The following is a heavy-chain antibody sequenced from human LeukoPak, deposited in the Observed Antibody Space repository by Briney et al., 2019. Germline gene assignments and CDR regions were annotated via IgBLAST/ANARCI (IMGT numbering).Heavy chain of an antibody. CDR3: ARGGYGAYMG. V-gene: IGHV3-74*01. CDR1: RFTFSSYS. D-gene: IGHD4-17*01. Sequence: GGSLRLSCAASRFTFSSYSMNWVRQAPGKGLVWVSGIKSDGAGTSYVDSVKGRFTISRDNAKNTLDMHMNSLRAEDTAVYYCARGGYGAYMGWGQGMLVTVSS. CDR2: IKSDGAGT. J-gene: IGHJ4*02.